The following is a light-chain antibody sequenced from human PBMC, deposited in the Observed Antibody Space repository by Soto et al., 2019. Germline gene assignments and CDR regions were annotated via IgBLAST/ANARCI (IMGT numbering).Light chain of an antibody. V-gene: IGKV3-11*01. CDR2: DAS. J-gene: IGKJ4*01. CDR1: QSVSSY. Sequence: EIALTQSPATLSLSPGERATLSCRASQSVSSYLAWYQQKPGQAPRLLIYDASNRATGIPARFSGSGSGTDFTLTISSLEPEDFGVYYCQQRSNWPPLTFGGGTKVEIK. CDR3: QQRSNWPPLT.